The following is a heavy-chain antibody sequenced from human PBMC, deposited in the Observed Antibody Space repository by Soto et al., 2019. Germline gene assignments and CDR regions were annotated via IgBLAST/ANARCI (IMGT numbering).Heavy chain of an antibody. J-gene: IGHJ3*01. CDR3: ARECYNWNDGGDDAFDF. CDR2: IGTAGDT. Sequence: PGGSLRLSCAASGFTFSSYDMHWVRQATGKGLEWVSAIGTAGDTYYPGSVKGRFTISRENAKNSLYLQMNSLRAEDTAVYYCARECYNWNDGGDDAFDFWGQGTMVPVSS. D-gene: IGHD1-20*01. V-gene: IGHV3-13*01. CDR1: GFTFSSYD.